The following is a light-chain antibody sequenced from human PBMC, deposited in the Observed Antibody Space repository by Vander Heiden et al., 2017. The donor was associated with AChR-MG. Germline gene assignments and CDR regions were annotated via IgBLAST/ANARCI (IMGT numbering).Light chain of an antibody. Sequence: DIVMTHSPDSLAVSLVERATINCKSSQSVLYSSNNKNYLAWYQQKPGQPPKLLIYWASTRESGVPDRFSGSGSGTDFTLTISSLQAEDVAVYYCQQYYSTPPYTFGQGTKLEIK. CDR3: QQYYSTPPYT. V-gene: IGKV4-1*01. CDR2: WAS. J-gene: IGKJ2*01. CDR1: QSVLYSSNNKNY.